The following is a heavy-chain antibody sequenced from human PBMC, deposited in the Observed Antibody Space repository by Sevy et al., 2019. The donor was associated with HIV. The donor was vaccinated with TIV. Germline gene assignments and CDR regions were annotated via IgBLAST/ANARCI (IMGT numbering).Heavy chain of an antibody. CDR2: XXPSGGST. V-gene: IGHV1-46*01. D-gene: IGHD3-9*01. CDR3: ARDSDNYDILTGYYPFDY. J-gene: IGHJ4*02. CDR1: GYTFTSYX. Sequence: ASVKVSCKASGYTFTSYXXXXXXXXXGQGLEWXXXXXPSGGSTSYAQKFQGRVTMTRDTSTSTVYMELSSLRSEDTAVYYCARDSDNYDILTGYYPFDYWGQGTLVTVSS.